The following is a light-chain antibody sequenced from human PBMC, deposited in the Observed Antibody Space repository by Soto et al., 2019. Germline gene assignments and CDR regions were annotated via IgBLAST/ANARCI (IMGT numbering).Light chain of an antibody. Sequence: EIVMTQSPATLSVSPGERATLSCRASQSVSSNLAWYQQKPGQAPRLLIYDASTRATGIPARFSGSGSGTEYTLTISSLHSEASAVYYCQQCSWHPFTVTFGGGTKVEIK. V-gene: IGKV3-15*01. CDR2: DAS. CDR3: QQCSWHPFTVT. J-gene: IGKJ4*01. CDR1: QSVSSN.